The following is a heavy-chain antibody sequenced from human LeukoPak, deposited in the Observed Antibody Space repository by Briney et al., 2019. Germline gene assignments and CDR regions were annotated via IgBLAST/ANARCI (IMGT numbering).Heavy chain of an antibody. J-gene: IGHJ4*02. CDR2: IYHSGST. D-gene: IGHD3-10*01. V-gene: IGHV4-30-2*01. CDR3: AGDTGGWFGNFDY. Sequence: SETLSLTCAVSGGSIGSGGYSWSWIRQPPGKGLEWIGYIYHSGSTYYNPSLKSRVTISVDRSKNQFSLKLSSVTAADTAVYYCAGDTGGWFGNFDYWGQGTLVTVSS. CDR1: GGSIGSGGYS.